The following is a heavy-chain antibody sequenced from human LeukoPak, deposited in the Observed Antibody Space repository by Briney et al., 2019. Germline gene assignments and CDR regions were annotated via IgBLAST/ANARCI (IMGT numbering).Heavy chain of an antibody. CDR1: GFTFSTYG. D-gene: IGHD2-15*01. CDR2: ITGSGGST. V-gene: IGHV3-23*01. J-gene: IGHJ3*02. Sequence: GGSLRLSCAASGFTFSTYGMSWVRQAPGKGLEWAAAITGSGGSTFYADSVKGRFTISRDNSKNTLFLQMNSLTAEDTAIYSCARPRLEYCSGGSCFDAFDIWGQGTMVTVSS. CDR3: ARPRLEYCSGGSCFDAFDI.